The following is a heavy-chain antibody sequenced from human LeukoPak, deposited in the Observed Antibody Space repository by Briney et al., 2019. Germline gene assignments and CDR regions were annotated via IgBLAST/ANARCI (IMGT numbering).Heavy chain of an antibody. CDR2: ISDSGGRT. V-gene: IGHV3-23*01. CDR3: AGDETTGGWYEFDY. D-gene: IGHD6-19*01. CDR1: GFTFSSYE. J-gene: IGHJ4*02. Sequence: GGSLRLSCAASGFTFSSYEMNWVRQAPGKGLEWVSSISDSGGRTYHADSVKGRFTISRDTSKNTVSLQMNSLRAEDTAVYYCAGDETTGGWYEFDYWGQGTLVTVSS.